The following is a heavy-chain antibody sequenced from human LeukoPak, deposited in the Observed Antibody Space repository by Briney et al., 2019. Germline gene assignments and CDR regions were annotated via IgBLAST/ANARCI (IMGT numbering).Heavy chain of an antibody. CDR1: GGSFSGYY. J-gene: IGHJ4*02. D-gene: IGHD3-22*01. CDR2: INRSGST. CDR3: ARALGGDTMIVVPDDY. Sequence: SSETLSLTCAVYGGSFSGYYWSWIRQPPGKGLEWIGEINRSGSTNYNPSLKSRVTISVDTSKNQFSLKLSSVTAADTAVYYCARALGGDTMIVVPDDYWGQGTLVTVSS. V-gene: IGHV4-34*01.